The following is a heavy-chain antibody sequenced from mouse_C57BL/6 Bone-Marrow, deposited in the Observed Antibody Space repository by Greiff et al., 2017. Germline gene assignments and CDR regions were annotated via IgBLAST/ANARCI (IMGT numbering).Heavy chain of an antibody. V-gene: IGHV1-82*01. CDR1: GYAFSSSW. CDR2: IYPGDGDT. CDR3: ARSAYDGYYLAWFAY. D-gene: IGHD2-3*01. Sequence: VQLQQSGPELVKPGASVKISCKASGYAFSSSWMNWVKQRPGKGLEWIGRIYPGDGDTKYNGKFKGKATLTADKSSSTAYMQLSSLTSEDSAVYFCARSAYDGYYLAWFAYWGQGTLVTVSA. J-gene: IGHJ3*01.